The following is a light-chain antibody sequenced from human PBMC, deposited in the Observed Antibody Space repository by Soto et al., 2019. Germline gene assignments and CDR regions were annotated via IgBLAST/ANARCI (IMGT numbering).Light chain of an antibody. CDR1: SSNIGSNH. V-gene: IGLV1-47*01. J-gene: IGLJ3*02. CDR2: RNY. CDR3: SSYAGSNNLV. Sequence: QSVLTQPPSASETPGQRVTISCSGSSSNIGSNHVYWYQHLPGTAPKLLIYRNYLRPSGVPDRFSASKSATSASLAISGLRSDDEADYYCSSYAGSNNLVFGGGTKLTVL.